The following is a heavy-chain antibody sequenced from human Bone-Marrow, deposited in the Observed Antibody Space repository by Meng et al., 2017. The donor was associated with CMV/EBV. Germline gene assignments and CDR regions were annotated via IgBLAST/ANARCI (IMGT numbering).Heavy chain of an antibody. CDR2: IRFDGSNK. Sequence: GESLKISCAASGFTFSSYAMHWVRQAPGKGLGGEAFIRFDGSNKYYGDSVKGRFTISRDNSKNTLDLQMNSLRAEDTAVYYCAKSPITMVRGVSGVPDYWGQGTLVPSPQ. V-gene: IGHV3-30*02. J-gene: IGHJ4*02. CDR3: AKSPITMVRGVSGVPDY. D-gene: IGHD3-10*01. CDR1: GFTFSSYA.